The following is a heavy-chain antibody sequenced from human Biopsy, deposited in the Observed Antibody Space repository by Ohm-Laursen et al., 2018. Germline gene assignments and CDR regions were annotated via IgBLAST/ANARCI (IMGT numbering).Heavy chain of an antibody. J-gene: IGHJ5*02. CDR2: TYYRSKWSN. V-gene: IGHV6-1*01. CDR3: ARANSATGDNYFDP. CDR1: GDSISNKSGT. D-gene: IGHD7-27*01. Sequence: QTLSLTCAISGDSISNKSGTWNWIRQSPSRGLEWLGRTYYRSKWSNNYAPSVKSRITINPETSTNQFSLQLQSMTPDDTALYYCARANSATGDNYFDPWGQGTLVIVSS.